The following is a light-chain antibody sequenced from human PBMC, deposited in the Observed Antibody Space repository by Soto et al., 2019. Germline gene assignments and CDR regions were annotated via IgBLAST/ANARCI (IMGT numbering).Light chain of an antibody. CDR3: QQYGISPPWT. V-gene: IGKV3-20*01. CDR2: GAS. CDR1: QSVSSSY. Sequence: EIVLTQSPGTLSLSPGERATLTCRASQSVSSSYLAWYQQKPGQAPRLLIYGASIRATGIPDRFSGSGSGSDFTLTINRLEPEDFAVYYCQQYGISPPWTFGQGTKVEIK. J-gene: IGKJ1*01.